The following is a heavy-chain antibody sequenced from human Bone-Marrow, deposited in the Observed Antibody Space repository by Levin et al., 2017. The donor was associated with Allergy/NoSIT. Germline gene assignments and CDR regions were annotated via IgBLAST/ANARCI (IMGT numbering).Heavy chain of an antibody. V-gene: IGHV3-30*18. CDR3: AKDSWTVYCGGDCYLPDY. D-gene: IGHD2-21*02. CDR1: GFTFSSYG. J-gene: IGHJ4*02. CDR2: ISYDGSNK. Sequence: GGSLRLSCAASGFTFSSYGMHWVRQAPGKGLEWVAVISYDGSNKYYADSVKGRFTISRDNYKNTLYLQMNSLRAEDTAVYYCAKDSWTVYCGGDCYLPDYWGQGTLVTVSS.